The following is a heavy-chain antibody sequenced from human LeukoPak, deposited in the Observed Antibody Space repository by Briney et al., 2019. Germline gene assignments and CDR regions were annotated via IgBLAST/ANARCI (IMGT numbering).Heavy chain of an antibody. CDR1: GFTVSSNY. V-gene: IGHV3-53*01. J-gene: IGHJ4*02. CDR2: IYSGGST. D-gene: IGHD3-9*01. Sequence: SGGSLRLSCAASGFTVSSNYMSWVRQAPGKGLEWVSVIYSGGSTYYADSVKGRFTISRDNSKNTLYLQMNSLGAEDTAVYYCARGSYDILTGYGSLDYWGQGTLVTVSS. CDR3: ARGSYDILTGYGSLDY.